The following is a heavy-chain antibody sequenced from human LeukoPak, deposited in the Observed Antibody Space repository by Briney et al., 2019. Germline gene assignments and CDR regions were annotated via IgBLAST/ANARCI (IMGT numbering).Heavy chain of an antibody. D-gene: IGHD3-3*01. V-gene: IGHV3-23*01. J-gene: IGHJ4*02. Sequence: PGGSPRLSCAASGFTFSSYAMSWVRQAPGKGLEWVSAISGSGGSTYYADSVKGRFTISRDNSKNTLYLQMNSLRAEDTAVCYCARGSYDFWSGYYPNDYWGQGTLVTVSS. CDR3: ARGSYDFWSGYYPNDY. CDR1: GFTFSSYA. CDR2: ISGSGGST.